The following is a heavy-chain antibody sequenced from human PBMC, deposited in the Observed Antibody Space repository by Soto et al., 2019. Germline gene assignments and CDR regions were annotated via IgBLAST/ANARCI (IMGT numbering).Heavy chain of an antibody. V-gene: IGHV4-59*11. CDR3: ARDRMAADATEVAFDF. CDR2: ISDSGRI. CDR1: CGSIITHF. D-gene: IGHD6-13*01. J-gene: IGHJ3*01. Sequence: SESLPLTYTVSCGSIITHFWNCLLQPPGKGLEWIAYISDSGRILYNPSLTSRVTLSLDASKNQFSLRLSSVTAADTAVYYCARDRMAADATEVAFDFWGQGTMVT.